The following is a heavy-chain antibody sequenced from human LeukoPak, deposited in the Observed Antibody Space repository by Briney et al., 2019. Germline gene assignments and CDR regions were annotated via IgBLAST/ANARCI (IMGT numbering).Heavy chain of an antibody. Sequence: SETLSLTCTVSGGSISSSNYYWGWIRQPPGKGLEWIGSVYYSGSTYYNPSLKSRVTISVDTSKNQFSLKLSSVTAADTAVYYCARTVYWPYDILTGYYNYFDYWGQGTLVTVSS. D-gene: IGHD3-9*01. CDR2: VYYSGST. V-gene: IGHV4-39*07. J-gene: IGHJ4*02. CDR1: GGSISSSNYY. CDR3: ARTVYWPYDILTGYYNYFDY.